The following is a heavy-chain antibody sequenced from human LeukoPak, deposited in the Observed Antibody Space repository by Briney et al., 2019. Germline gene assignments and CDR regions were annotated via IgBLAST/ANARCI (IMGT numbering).Heavy chain of an antibody. CDR3: ARECYSGSCRCAFDI. V-gene: IGHV3-66*01. CDR1: GFTVSSNY. CDR2: IYSGGST. D-gene: IGHD1-26*01. Sequence: GGSLRLSCAASGFTVSSNYMSWVRRAPGKGLEWVSVIYSGGSTYYADSVKGRFTISRDNSKNTLYLQMNSLRAEDTAVYYCARECYSGSCRCAFDIWGQGTMVTVSS. J-gene: IGHJ3*02.